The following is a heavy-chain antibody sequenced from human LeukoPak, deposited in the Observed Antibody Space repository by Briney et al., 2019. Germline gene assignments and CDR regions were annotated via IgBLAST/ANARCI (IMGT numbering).Heavy chain of an antibody. J-gene: IGHJ4*02. CDR3: ARRSGWYYFDY. V-gene: IGHV5-51*01. Sequence: GEALKISSKGSGYGFTSYWIGWGRQMPGKGLGWMGIIYPGDSDTRYSPSFQGQVTISADKSISTAYLQWSSLKASDTAMYYCARRSGWYYFDYWGQGTLVTVSS. CDR1: GYGFTSYW. CDR2: IYPGDSDT. D-gene: IGHD6-19*01.